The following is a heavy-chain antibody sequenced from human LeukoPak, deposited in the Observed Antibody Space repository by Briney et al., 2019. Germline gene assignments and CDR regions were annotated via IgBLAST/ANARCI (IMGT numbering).Heavy chain of an antibody. V-gene: IGHV3-23*01. J-gene: IGHJ5*02. CDR3: AKDLLRAYDFWSGYSS. CDR2: ISGSGGST. D-gene: IGHD3-3*01. Sequence: GGSLRLSCAASGFTFSSYAMSWVRQAPGKGLEWVSAISGSGGSTYYAESVKGRFTISRDNSKNTLYLQMNSLRAEDTAVYYCAKDLLRAYDFWSGYSSWGQGTLVTVSS. CDR1: GFTFSSYA.